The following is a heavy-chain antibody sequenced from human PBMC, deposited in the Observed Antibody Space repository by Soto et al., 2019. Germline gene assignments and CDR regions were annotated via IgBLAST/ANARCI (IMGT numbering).Heavy chain of an antibody. D-gene: IGHD6-6*01. J-gene: IGHJ4*02. CDR1: GFTFSSYA. V-gene: IGHV3-30-3*01. CDR3: PRDRDSSSSRPQLNY. CDR2: ISYDGSNK. Sequence: PGGSLRLSCAASGFTFSSYAMRWVRQAPGKGLEWVAVISYDGSNKYYADSVKGRFTISRDNSKNTLNLQINNLRAEHTALYSCPRDRDSSSSRPQLNYWRQRTLVTASS.